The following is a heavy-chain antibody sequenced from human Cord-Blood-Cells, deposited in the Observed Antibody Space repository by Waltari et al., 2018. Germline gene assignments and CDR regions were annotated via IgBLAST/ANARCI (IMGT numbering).Heavy chain of an antibody. CDR3: AKIPSSGLDY. Sequence: QVQLVESGGGVVQPGRSLRLSCAASGFTFSSYAMHGVRQAPGKGLEWGAVISYDGSNKYYADSVEGRFTISRDNSKNTLYLQMNSLRAEDTAVYYCAKIPSSGLDYWGQGTLVTVSS. CDR1: GFTFSSYA. D-gene: IGHD3-22*01. V-gene: IGHV3-30-3*02. CDR2: ISYDGSNK. J-gene: IGHJ4*02.